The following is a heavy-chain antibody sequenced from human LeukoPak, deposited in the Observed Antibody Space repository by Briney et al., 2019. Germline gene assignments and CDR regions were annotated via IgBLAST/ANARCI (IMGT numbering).Heavy chain of an antibody. D-gene: IGHD1/OR15-1a*01. CDR1: GYRFSSHW. J-gene: IGHJ5*02. CDR2: IYPDDSNT. V-gene: IGHV5-51*01. Sequence: GESLKISCKGSGYRFSSHWIGWVRQMPGKGLEWMGLIYPDDSNTRYSPSFQGQVTISADKSISTAYLQWSSLKASDTAIYYCATTTANWFDPWGQGTLVTVSS. CDR3: ATTTANWFDP.